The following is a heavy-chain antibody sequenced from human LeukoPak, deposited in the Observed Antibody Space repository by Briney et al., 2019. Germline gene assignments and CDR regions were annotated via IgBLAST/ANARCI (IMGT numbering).Heavy chain of an antibody. Sequence: ASVKVSCKASGYTLTGYYMHWVRQAPGQGLDWMGWINPNTGGTNYAQKFQGRVTMTRDTSISTAYMELSRLRSDDTAVFYCARGVRGYSYGSPLGYYYYYYYMDVWGKGTTVTVSS. CDR1: GYTLTGYY. CDR2: INPNTGGT. J-gene: IGHJ6*03. CDR3: ARGVRGYSYGSPLGYYYYYYYMDV. D-gene: IGHD5-18*01. V-gene: IGHV1-2*02.